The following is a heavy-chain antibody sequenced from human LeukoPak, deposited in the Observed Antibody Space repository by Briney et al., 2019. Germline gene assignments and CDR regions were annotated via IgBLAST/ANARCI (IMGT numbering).Heavy chain of an antibody. Sequence: PSETLSLTCTVSGGSISSSSYYWGWIRQPPGKGLEWIGSIYYSGSTYYNPSLKSRVTISVDTSKNQFSLKLSSVTAADTAVYYCARVGVVTPFRAFDYWGQGTLVTVSS. D-gene: IGHD4-23*01. V-gene: IGHV4-39*07. CDR1: GGSISSSSYY. CDR3: ARVGVVTPFRAFDY. J-gene: IGHJ4*02. CDR2: IYYSGST.